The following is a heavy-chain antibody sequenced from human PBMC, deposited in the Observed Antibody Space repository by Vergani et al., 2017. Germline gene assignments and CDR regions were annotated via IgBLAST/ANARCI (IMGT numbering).Heavy chain of an antibody. CDR3: ARGAARPGFYYYYMDV. CDR2: ISSSSSYI. CDR1: GFTFSSYS. V-gene: IGHV3-21*01. J-gene: IGHJ6*03. D-gene: IGHD6-6*01. Sequence: EVQLVESGGGLVKPGGSLRLSCAASGFTFSSYSMNWVRQAPGKGLEWVSSISSSSSYIYYADSVKGRFTISRDNAKNSLYLQMNSLRAEDTAVYYWARGAARPGFYYYYMDVWGKGTTVTVSS.